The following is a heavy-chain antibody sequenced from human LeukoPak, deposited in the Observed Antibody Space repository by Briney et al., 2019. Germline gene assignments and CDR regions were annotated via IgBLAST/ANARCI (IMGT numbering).Heavy chain of an antibody. V-gene: IGHV4-30-2*01. D-gene: IGHD4-17*01. CDR2: IYHSGST. J-gene: IGHJ4*02. Sequence: SQTLSLTCAVSGGSISSGGYSWSWIRQPPGKGLEWIGYIYHSGSTYYNPSLKSRVTISVDRSKNQFSLKLSSVTAADTAVYYCARDYQDGDTGDYWGQGTLVTVSS. CDR3: ARDYQDGDTGDY. CDR1: GGSISSGGYS.